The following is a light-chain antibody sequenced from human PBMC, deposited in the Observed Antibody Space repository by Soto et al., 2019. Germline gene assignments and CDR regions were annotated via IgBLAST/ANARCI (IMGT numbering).Light chain of an antibody. J-gene: IGLJ1*01. V-gene: IGLV2-11*01. CDR2: DVS. CDR3: CSYAGTFTYV. Sequence: QSALTQPRSVSGSPGQSVTISCTGTSRYVGGYSYVSWYQQHPDKAPKVMIHDVSKRPSGVPDRFSGSKSGNTASLTISGLQAEDEADYYCCSYAGTFTYVFGTGPKVTVL. CDR1: SRYVGGYSY.